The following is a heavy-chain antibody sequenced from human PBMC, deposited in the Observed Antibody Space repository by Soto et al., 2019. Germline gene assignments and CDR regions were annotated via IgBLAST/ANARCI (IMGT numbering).Heavy chain of an antibody. D-gene: IGHD2-8*01. CDR2: INPKSGGT. V-gene: IGHV1-2*04. CDR3: ARGDSTDCSNGVCSFFYNHDMDV. Sequence: ASVKVSCKASGYSFTDYHIHWARQAPGQGLEWLGRINPKSGGTSTAQKFQGWVTMTTDTSISTASMELTRLTSDDTAIYYCARGDSTDCSNGVCSFFYNHDMDVWGQGTRVTVSS. J-gene: IGHJ6*02. CDR1: GYSFTDYH.